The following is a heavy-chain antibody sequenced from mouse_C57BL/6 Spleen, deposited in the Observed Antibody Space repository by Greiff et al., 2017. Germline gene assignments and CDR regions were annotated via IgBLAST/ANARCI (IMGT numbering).Heavy chain of an antibody. CDR1: GYAFSSSW. J-gene: IGHJ2*01. Sequence: QVQLQQSGPELVKPGASVKISCKASGYAFSSSWMNWVKQRPGKGLEWIGRIYPGDGDTNYNGKFKGKATLTADKSSSTAYMQLSSLTSEDSAVYFCARGGRIYYFDYWGQGTTLTVSS. V-gene: IGHV1-82*01. CDR2: IYPGDGDT. CDR3: ARGGRIYYFDY.